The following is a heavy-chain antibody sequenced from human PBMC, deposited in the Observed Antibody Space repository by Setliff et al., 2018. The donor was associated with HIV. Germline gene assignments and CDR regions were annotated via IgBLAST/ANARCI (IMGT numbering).Heavy chain of an antibody. CDR2: IYHTGKT. CDR3: GRVAGYCAPSRCYGYNAFDI. J-gene: IGHJ3*02. CDR1: GGSITNTRSY. D-gene: IGHD2-15*01. V-gene: IGHV4-39*01. Sequence: SETLSLTCTISGGSITNTRSYWGWIRQPTEKGLEWIGTIYHTGKTYYNSSLNSRVTIAVDTSKDQFSLNLSTVTAADTAVYYCGRVAGYCAPSRCYGYNAFDIWGPGTMVTVSS.